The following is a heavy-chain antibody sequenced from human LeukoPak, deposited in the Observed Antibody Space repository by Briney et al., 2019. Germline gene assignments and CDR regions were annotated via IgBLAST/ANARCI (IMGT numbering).Heavy chain of an antibody. Sequence: PGGSLRLSCSASGFTFSSYAMHWVRQAPGKGLEYVSAISSNGGSTYYADSVKGRFNISRDNSKNTLYLQMSSLRAEDTAVYYCAKDRAAAGTAPAYWGQGTLVTVSS. CDR2: ISSNGGST. CDR3: AKDRAAAGTAPAY. D-gene: IGHD6-13*01. CDR1: GFTFSSYA. J-gene: IGHJ4*02. V-gene: IGHV3-64D*06.